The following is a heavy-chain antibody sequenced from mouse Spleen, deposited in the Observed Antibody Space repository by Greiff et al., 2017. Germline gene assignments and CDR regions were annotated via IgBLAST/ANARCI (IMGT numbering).Heavy chain of an antibody. CDR2: INPNYGTT. D-gene: IGHD1-1*01. CDR1: GYSFTDYN. Sequence: VQLKESGPELVKPGASVKISCKASGYSFTDYNMNWVKQSNGKSLEWIGVINPNYGTTSYNQKFKGKATLTVDQSSSTAYMQLNSLTSEDSAVYYCARADYSSRDWYVDVWGAGTTVTVSS. J-gene: IGHJ1*01. V-gene: IGHV1-39*01. CDR3: ARADYSSRDWYVDV.